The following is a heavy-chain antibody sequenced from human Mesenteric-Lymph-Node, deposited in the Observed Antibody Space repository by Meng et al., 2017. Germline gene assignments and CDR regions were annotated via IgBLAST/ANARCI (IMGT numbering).Heavy chain of an antibody. CDR2: IIPIFGTA. CDR1: GGTFSSYA. D-gene: IGHD2-2*01. CDR3: ARDTGYCSSTSCPDGY. J-gene: IGHJ4*02. V-gene: IGHV1-69*05. Sequence: SVKVSCKASGGTFSSYAISWVRQAPGQGLEWMGGIIPIFGTANYAQKFQGRVTITTDESTSTAYMELSSLRSEDTAVYYCARDTGYCSSTSCPDGYWGQGTLVTVSS.